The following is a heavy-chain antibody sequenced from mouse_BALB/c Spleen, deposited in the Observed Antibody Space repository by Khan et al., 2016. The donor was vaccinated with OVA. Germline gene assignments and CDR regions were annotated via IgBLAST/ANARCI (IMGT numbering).Heavy chain of an antibody. V-gene: IGHV1-26*01. Sequence: EVQLQQSGPDLVKPGASVKISCKASGYSFTVYYMSWVKQSHGKSLEWIGRVNPNTDNTNYNQEFKGKAILTVDTSSNTAYMELRSLTSEDSAVYFCARWYDFFASWGQGTLVTVSA. CDR1: GYSFTVYY. CDR3: ARWYDFFAS. D-gene: IGHD2-14*01. J-gene: IGHJ3*01. CDR2: VNPNTDNT.